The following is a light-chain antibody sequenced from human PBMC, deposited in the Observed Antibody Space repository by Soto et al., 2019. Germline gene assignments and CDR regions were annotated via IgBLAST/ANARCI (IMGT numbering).Light chain of an antibody. CDR1: QSVSSK. Sequence: EIVMTQSPATLSVSPGERATLSCRASQSVSSKLAWYQQKPGQAPRLLIYGASTRATGIPARFSGSGSGTEFTLTISSLQSEDFAVHYCQQYNNWPPLTFGGGTKVEI. CDR2: GAS. J-gene: IGKJ4*01. CDR3: QQYNNWPPLT. V-gene: IGKV3-15*01.